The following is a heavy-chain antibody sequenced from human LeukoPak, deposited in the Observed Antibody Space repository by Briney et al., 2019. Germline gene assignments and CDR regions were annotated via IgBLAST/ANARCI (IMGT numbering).Heavy chain of an antibody. J-gene: IGHJ1*01. CDR2: ISVSGTTT. CDR1: GVTFSSYA. D-gene: IGHD1-26*01. V-gene: IGHV3-23*01. Sequence: GGSLRLSCAASGVTFSSYAMSWVRQAPGQGLEWVSVISVSGTTTYYADSVKGRFTISRDNSKNTLYLQMNSLRAGDTAVYYCAKLFLMSGIVGQKGYFQHWGQGTLVTVSS. CDR3: AKLFLMSGIVGQKGYFQH.